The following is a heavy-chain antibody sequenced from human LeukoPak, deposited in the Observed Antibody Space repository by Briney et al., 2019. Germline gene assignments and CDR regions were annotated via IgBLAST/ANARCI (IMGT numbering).Heavy chain of an antibody. V-gene: IGHV4-38-2*02. D-gene: IGHD6-19*01. CDR1: GYSISSGYY. Sequence: SETLSLTCTVSGYSISSGYYWGWIRQPPGQGLEWIGIIYHSGSTYYNPSLKSRVTMSVDTSKNQFSLKLSSVTAADTAVYYCAREYSSGWYSAYYYYMDVWGKGTTVTISS. CDR3: AREYSSGWYSAYYYYMDV. CDR2: IYHSGST. J-gene: IGHJ6*03.